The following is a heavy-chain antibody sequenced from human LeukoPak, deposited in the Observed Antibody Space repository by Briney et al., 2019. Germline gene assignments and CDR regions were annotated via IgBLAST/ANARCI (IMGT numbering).Heavy chain of an antibody. J-gene: IGHJ4*02. V-gene: IGHV3-30*18. CDR2: ISYDGSNK. CDR1: GFTFSSYG. CDR3: AKEGGYDILTGHTSYFDY. D-gene: IGHD3-9*01. Sequence: PGGSLRLSCAASGFTFSSYGMHWVRQAPGKGLEWVAVISYDGSNKYYADSVKGRFTISRDNSKNTLYLQMNSLRAEDTAVYYCAKEGGYDILTGHTSYFDYWGQGTLVTVSS.